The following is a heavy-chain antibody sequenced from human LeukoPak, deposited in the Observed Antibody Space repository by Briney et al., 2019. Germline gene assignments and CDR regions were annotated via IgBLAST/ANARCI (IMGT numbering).Heavy chain of an antibody. J-gene: IGHJ3*02. D-gene: IGHD3-22*01. CDR3: ARERGYYFDRSGSNAFDI. Sequence: GGSLRLSCAASGFTFSSYSMSWVRQAPGKGLEWISVIYSGGDTYYTDSVKDRFIISRGNSKNTLYLQMNSLRAEDTAVYYCARERGYYFDRSGSNAFDIWGQGTMVTVSS. CDR2: IYSGGDT. V-gene: IGHV3-66*01. CDR1: GFTFSSYS.